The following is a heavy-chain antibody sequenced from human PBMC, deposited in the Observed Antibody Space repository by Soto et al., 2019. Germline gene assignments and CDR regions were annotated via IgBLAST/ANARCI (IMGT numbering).Heavy chain of an antibody. CDR2: IDTNGDN. Sequence: QVQLQESGSGLLKPSQTLSLDCSVSGDSLRRGFHHWSWIRQTPGKGLQLIGYIDTNGDNHYDTSLRNRLNMSIVTTESRFSLKVTSVTAADTAVYYCARGTVYYCPNDKCGFVFDHWGQGALVTVTS. V-gene: IGHV4-31*03. J-gene: IGHJ4*02. CDR3: ARGTVYYCPNDKCGFVFDH. CDR1: GDSLRRGFHH. D-gene: IGHD2-8*01.